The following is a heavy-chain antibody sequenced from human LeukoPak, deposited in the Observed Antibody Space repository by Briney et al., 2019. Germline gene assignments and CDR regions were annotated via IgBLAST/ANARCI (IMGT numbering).Heavy chain of an antibody. CDR2: ISGSGGST. V-gene: IGHV3-23*01. D-gene: IGHD3-10*01. Sequence: QPGGSLRLSCAASGFTFSSYAMSWVRQAPGKGLEWVSAISGSGGSTYYADSVKGRFTISRDNSKNTLYLQMNSLRAEDTAVYYCAKKYYYGSGSPPDAFDIWGQGTMVTVSS. J-gene: IGHJ3*02. CDR1: GFTFSSYA. CDR3: AKKYYYGSGSPPDAFDI.